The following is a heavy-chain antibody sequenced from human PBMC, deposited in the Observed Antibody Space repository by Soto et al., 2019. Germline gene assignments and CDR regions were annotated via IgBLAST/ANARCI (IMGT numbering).Heavy chain of an antibody. CDR3: ARDSELWSMDY. CDR1: GGSISSGGYY. J-gene: IGHJ4*02. D-gene: IGHD5-18*01. V-gene: IGHV4-31*03. CDR2: IYYSGST. Sequence: NPSETLSLTCTVSGGSISSGGYYWSWIRQHPGKGLEWIGYIYYSGSTYYNPSLKSRVSISVDTSKNQFSLKLRSVTAADTAVYYCARDSELWSMDYWGQGTLVTVSS.